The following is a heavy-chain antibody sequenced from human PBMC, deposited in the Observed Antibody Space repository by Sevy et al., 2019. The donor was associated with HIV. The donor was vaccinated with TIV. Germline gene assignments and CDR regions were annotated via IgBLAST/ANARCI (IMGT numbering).Heavy chain of an antibody. CDR3: ARDDGGFFDY. J-gene: IGHJ4*02. Sequence: SETLSLTCTVSGGSISSGGYYWSWIRQHPGKGQEWIGYIYYSGSTYYNPSLKSRVTISVDTSKNQFSLKLSSVTAADTAVYYCARDDGGFFDYWGQGTLVTVSS. D-gene: IGHD4-17*01. CDR1: GGSISSGGYY. V-gene: IGHV4-31*03. CDR2: IYYSGST.